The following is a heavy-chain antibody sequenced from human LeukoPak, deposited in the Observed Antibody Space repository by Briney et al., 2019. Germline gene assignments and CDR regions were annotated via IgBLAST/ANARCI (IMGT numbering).Heavy chain of an antibody. Sequence: SETLSLTCTVSGGSISSYYWSWLRQPPGKGLEWIGYIYYSGSTNYNPSLKSRVTISVDTSKNQFSLKLSSVTAADTAVYYCARVYYYYDSSGYYGGFDYWGQGTLVTVSS. D-gene: IGHD3-22*01. CDR3: ARVYYYYDSSGYYGGFDY. J-gene: IGHJ4*02. V-gene: IGHV4-59*01. CDR1: GGSISSYY. CDR2: IYYSGST.